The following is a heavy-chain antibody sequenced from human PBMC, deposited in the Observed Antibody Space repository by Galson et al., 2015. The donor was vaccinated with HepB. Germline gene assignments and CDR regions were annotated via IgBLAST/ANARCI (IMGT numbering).Heavy chain of an antibody. Sequence: LSLTCTVSGGSISSGSYYWSWIRQPAGKGLEWIGRIYTSGSTNYNPSLKSQVTMSVDTSKNQFSLKLSSVTAADTAVYYCAKDSAMVRGGNDYWGQGTLVTVSS. CDR1: GGSISSGSYY. D-gene: IGHD3-10*01. J-gene: IGHJ4*02. CDR2: IYTSGST. CDR3: AKDSAMVRGGNDY. V-gene: IGHV4-61*02.